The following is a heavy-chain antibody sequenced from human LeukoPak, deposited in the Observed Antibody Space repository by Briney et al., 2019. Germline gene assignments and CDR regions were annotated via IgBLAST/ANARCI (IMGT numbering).Heavy chain of an antibody. J-gene: IGHJ6*02. Sequence: TGGSLRLSCAASGFTFNTYSMTWVRQAPGKGLEWVSSISTSSSYIYYADSVKGRFTISRDNAKNSLYLQMNSLRVEDTAVYYCARDLVPGYSYYYYGMDVWGQGTTVTVSS. V-gene: IGHV3-21*01. CDR2: ISTSSSYI. CDR3: ARDLVPGYSYYYYGMDV. D-gene: IGHD3-9*01. CDR1: GFTFNTYS.